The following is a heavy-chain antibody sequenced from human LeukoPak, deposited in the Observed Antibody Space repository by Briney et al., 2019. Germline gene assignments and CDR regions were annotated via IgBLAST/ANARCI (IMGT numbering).Heavy chain of an antibody. CDR3: AIPLPISGWYGGEDY. CDR2: ISSSSSTI. Sequence: GGSLRLSCAASGFTFSSYTMNWVRQPPGKGLEWVSYISSSSSTIYYADSVKGRFTISRDNAKNSLYLQMNSLRAEDTAVYYCAIPLPISGWYGGEDYWGQGTLVTVSS. D-gene: IGHD6-19*01. V-gene: IGHV3-48*04. J-gene: IGHJ4*02. CDR1: GFTFSSYT.